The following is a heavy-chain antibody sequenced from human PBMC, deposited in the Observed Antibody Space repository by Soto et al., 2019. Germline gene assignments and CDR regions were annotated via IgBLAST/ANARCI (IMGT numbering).Heavy chain of an antibody. CDR2: IYYSGST. Sequence: SETLSLTCTVSGGSISSGGYYWSWIRQHPGKGLEWIGYIYYSGSTYYNPSLKSRVTISVDTSKNQFSLKLSSVTAADTAVYYCARVVPLYDSSENAFDIWGQGTMVTVSS. CDR1: GGSISSGGYY. J-gene: IGHJ3*02. D-gene: IGHD3-22*01. V-gene: IGHV4-31*03. CDR3: ARVVPLYDSSENAFDI.